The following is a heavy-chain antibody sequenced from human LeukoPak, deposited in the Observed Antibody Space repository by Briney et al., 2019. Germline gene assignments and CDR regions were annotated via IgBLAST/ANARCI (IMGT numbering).Heavy chain of an antibody. V-gene: IGHV3-64*01. J-gene: IGHJ4*02. CDR2: ISSNGGST. Sequence: GGSLRLSCAASGFTFSSYAMPWVRQAPGRGLEYVSAISSNGGSTYYANSVKGRFTISRDNSKNTLYLQMGSLRAEDMAVYYCARGPNWNDVMVDYWGQGTLVTVSS. D-gene: IGHD1-20*01. CDR1: GFTFSSYA. CDR3: ARGPNWNDVMVDY.